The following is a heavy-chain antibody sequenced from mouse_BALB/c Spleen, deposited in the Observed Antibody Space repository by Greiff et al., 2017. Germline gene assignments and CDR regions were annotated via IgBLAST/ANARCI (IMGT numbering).Heavy chain of an antibody. D-gene: IGHD2-4*01. Sequence: EVQLQQSGPELVKPGASVKMSCKASGYTFTSYVMHWVKQKPGQGLEWIGYINPYNDGTKYNEKFKGKATLTSDKSSSTAYMELSSLTSEDSAVYYCATTYYDYDPYYFDYWGQGTTLTVSS. CDR1: GYTFTSYV. CDR3: ATTYYDYDPYYFDY. V-gene: IGHV1-14*01. J-gene: IGHJ2*01. CDR2: INPYNDGT.